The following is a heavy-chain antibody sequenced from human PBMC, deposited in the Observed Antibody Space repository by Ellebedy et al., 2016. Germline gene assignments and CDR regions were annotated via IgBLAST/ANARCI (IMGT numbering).Heavy chain of an antibody. CDR3: ATGIISAYEY. J-gene: IGHJ4*02. CDR2: IKQDGSEK. V-gene: IGHV3-7*04. D-gene: IGHD5-12*01. CDR1: GFTISNYW. Sequence: GESLKISXAASGFTISNYWMSWVRQAPGKGLEWVAIIKQDGSEKFYVDSVKGRFTISRDNAKNSLYLQMNSLRGEDTAVYYCATGIISAYEYWGQGILVTVS.